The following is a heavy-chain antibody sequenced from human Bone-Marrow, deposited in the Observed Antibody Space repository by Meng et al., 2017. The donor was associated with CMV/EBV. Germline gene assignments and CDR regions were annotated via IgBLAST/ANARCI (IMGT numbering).Heavy chain of an antibody. J-gene: IGHJ4*02. CDR2: ISYDGSNK. CDR3: ARDVLRITIFGVVY. D-gene: IGHD3-3*01. CDR1: GFTFSSYA. V-gene: IGHV3-30-3*01. Sequence: GESLKISCAASGFTFSSYAMHWVRQAPGKGLEWVAVISYDGSNKYYADSVKGRFTISRDNSKNTLYLQMNSLRAEDTAVYYCARDVLRITIFGVVYWGQGTRVTVSS.